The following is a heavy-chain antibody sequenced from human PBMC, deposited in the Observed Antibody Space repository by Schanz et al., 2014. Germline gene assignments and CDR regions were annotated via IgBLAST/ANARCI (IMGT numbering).Heavy chain of an antibody. Sequence: EMQLLESGGGLAQPGGSLRLSCAASGFTLSNYAMGWVRQARGKGLEWVSAMNESHSTIYYADSVRGRFTISRDNAENTLFLQMNSLRAEDTAVYYCARKVVATIGGYYDNWGQGTLXIVSS. V-gene: IGHV3-23*01. CDR3: ARKVVATIGGYYDN. CDR1: GFTLSNYA. J-gene: IGHJ4*02. CDR2: MNESHSTI. D-gene: IGHD5-12*01.